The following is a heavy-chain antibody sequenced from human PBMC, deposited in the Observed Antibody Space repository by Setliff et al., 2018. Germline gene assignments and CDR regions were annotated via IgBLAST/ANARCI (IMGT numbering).Heavy chain of an antibody. CDR2: LYYSGNT. J-gene: IGHJ4*02. V-gene: IGHV4-59*08. D-gene: IGHD3-10*01. CDR3: ARHTIAMSTIISYFDY. Sequence: PSETLSLTCNVSGGSISSYSWSWIRQAPGKGLEWIGYLYYSGNTNYNPSLKSRVTISIDTSKNQFSLKLSSVTAADTAVYYCARHTIAMSTIISYFDYWGQGTLVTVSS. CDR1: GGSISSYS.